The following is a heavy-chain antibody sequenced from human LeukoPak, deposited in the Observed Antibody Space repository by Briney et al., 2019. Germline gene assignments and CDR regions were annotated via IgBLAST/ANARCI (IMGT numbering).Heavy chain of an antibody. J-gene: IGHJ4*02. CDR3: AKDSLALRSGSYYQVGNDY. CDR2: ISPSGDIT. D-gene: IGHD3-10*01. CDR1: GFTFSNHG. V-gene: IGHV3-23*01. Sequence: GGSLRLSCAASGFTFSNHGMNWVRQAPGKGLEWVSGISPSGDITYYADSVKGRFTISRDFSKNTLYLQMNSLRAEDTAVYYCAKDSLALRSGSYYQVGNDYWGQGTLVTVSS.